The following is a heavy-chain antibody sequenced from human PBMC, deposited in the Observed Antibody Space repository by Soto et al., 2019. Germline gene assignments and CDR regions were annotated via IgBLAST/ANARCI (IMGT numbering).Heavy chain of an antibody. Sequence: GGSLRLSCAASGFTFSSYAMSWVRQAPGKGLEWVSAISGSGGSTYYADSVKGRFTISRDNSKNTLYLQMNSLRAEDTAVYYCAKGLDSSGWDYYHYGMAVWGQGTSVTVSS. CDR2: ISGSGGST. CDR1: GFTFSSYA. J-gene: IGHJ6*02. CDR3: AKGLDSSGWDYYHYGMAV. D-gene: IGHD6-19*01. V-gene: IGHV3-23*01.